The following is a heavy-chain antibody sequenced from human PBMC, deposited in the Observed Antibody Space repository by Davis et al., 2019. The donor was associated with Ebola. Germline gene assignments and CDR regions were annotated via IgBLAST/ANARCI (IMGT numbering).Heavy chain of an antibody. Sequence: PGGSLRLSCAASGFTFDDYAMHWVRQAPGKGLEWVSGISWNSGSIGYADSVKGRFTISRDNAKNSLYLQMNSLRAEDTALYYCAKDVRAVAGFYYWGQGTLVTVSS. J-gene: IGHJ4*02. D-gene: IGHD6-19*01. CDR2: ISWNSGSI. CDR1: GFTFDDYA. CDR3: AKDVRAVAGFYY. V-gene: IGHV3-9*01.